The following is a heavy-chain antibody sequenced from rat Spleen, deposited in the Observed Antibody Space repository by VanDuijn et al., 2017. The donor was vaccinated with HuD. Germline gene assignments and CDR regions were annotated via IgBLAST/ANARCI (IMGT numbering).Heavy chain of an antibody. CDR1: GFIFNKYW. CDR3: VREDRGVDY. CDR2: ITNTGGST. V-gene: IGHV5-31*01. Sequence: EVQLVESGGGLVQPGRSLNLYCVASGFIFNKYWMTWIRQAPGKGLEWIASITNTGGSTYYPDSVKGRFTISRDDAKSTMYLQMNSLRSDDTAIYYCVREDRGVDYWGQGVMVTVSS. J-gene: IGHJ2*01.